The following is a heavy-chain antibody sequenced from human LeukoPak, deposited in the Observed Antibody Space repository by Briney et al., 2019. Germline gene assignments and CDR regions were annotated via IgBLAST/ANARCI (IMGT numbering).Heavy chain of an antibody. V-gene: IGHV4-4*02. Sequence: SGTLSLTCAVSGGSISSSNWWSWVRQPPGKGLEWIGSIYHSGSTYYNPSLKSRVTISVDTSKNQFSLKLSSVTAADTAVYYCARGLGGAPTTVLSWGQGTLVTVSS. CDR3: ARGLGGAPTTVLS. CDR1: GGSISSSNW. D-gene: IGHD4-17*01. J-gene: IGHJ5*02. CDR2: IYHSGST.